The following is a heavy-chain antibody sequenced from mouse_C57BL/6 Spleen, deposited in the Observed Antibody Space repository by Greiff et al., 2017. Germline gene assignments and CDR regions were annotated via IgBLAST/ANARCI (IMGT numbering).Heavy chain of an antibody. J-gene: IGHJ1*03. CDR1: GYTFTDYY. CDR2: INPNNGGT. V-gene: IGHV1-26*01. Sequence: VQLQQSGPELVKPGASVKISCKASGYTFTDYYMNWVKQSHGKSLEWIGDINPNNGGTSYNQKFKGKATLTVDKSSSTAYMELRSLTSEDSAVYYCAHYYGSSYPDVWGTGTTVTVSS. D-gene: IGHD1-1*01. CDR3: AHYYGSSYPDV.